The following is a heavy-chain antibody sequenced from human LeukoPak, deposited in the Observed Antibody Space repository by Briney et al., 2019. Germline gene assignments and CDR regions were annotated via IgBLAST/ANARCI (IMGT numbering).Heavy chain of an antibody. CDR2: ISTLNGNT. J-gene: IGHJ3*02. Sequence: GASVKVSCKASGYSCTNYGITWVRQAPGRGLEWMGWISTLNGNTNYAQNLQGRVTMTTDTPTTTAYMELRSLRSDDTAVYYCARPGVRDAFDIWGQGTVVTVSS. CDR3: ARPGVRDAFDI. CDR1: GYSCTNYG. V-gene: IGHV1-18*01. D-gene: IGHD1-1*01.